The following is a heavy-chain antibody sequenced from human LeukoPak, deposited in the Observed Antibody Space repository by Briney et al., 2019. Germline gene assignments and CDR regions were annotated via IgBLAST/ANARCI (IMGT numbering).Heavy chain of an antibody. J-gene: IGHJ4*02. V-gene: IGHV3-48*03. Sequence: GSLRLSCAASGFTFNSYEMNWVRQAPGKGLEWVSYISSSGSTIYYADSVKGRFTISRDNAKSSLYLQMNSLRVDDTAVYYCARRARLDYWGQGTLVTVSS. CDR3: ARRARLDY. CDR1: GFTFNSYE. CDR2: ISSSGSTI.